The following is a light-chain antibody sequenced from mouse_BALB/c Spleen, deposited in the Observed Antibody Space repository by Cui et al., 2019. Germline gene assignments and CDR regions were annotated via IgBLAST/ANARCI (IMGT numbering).Light chain of an antibody. Sequence: DIVMTQYHQLMSKSLGERVSITCRASQDVGNAVAWYQQKPGQSTKRLNDWASTRHAGVPDRFTGSGSGTDFTLTISNVEYEDLADYCWQQYSSYPLTFGGGTKLEIK. CDR1: QDVGNA. CDR2: WAS. J-gene: IGKJ1*01. CDR3: QQYSSYPLT. V-gene: IGKV6-23*01.